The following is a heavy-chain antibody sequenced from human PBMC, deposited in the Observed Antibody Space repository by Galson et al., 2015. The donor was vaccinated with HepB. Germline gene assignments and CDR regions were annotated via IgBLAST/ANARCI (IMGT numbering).Heavy chain of an antibody. J-gene: IGHJ5*02. V-gene: IGHV3-30*18. CDR1: GFTFSSYG. Sequence: SLRLSSAASGFTFSSYGMHWVRQAPGKGLEWVAVISYDGSNKYYADSVKGRFTISRDNSKNTLYLQMNSLRAEDTAVYYCAKDHQYYDFWSGYQHNWFDPWGQGTLVTVSS. CDR3: AKDHQYYDFWSGYQHNWFDP. D-gene: IGHD3-3*01. CDR2: ISYDGSNK.